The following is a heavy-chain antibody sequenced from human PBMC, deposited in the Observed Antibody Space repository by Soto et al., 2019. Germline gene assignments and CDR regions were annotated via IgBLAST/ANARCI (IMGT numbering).Heavy chain of an antibody. CDR2: ISGSGGST. J-gene: IGHJ4*02. CDR3: AKTIDYGDYLFDY. Sequence: GGSLILSCAASGFTFSSYAMSWVRQAPGKGLEWVSAISGSGGSTYYADSVKGRFTISRDNSKNTLYLQMNSLRAEDTAVYYCAKTIDYGDYLFDYWGQGTLVTVSS. D-gene: IGHD4-17*01. CDR1: GFTFSSYA. V-gene: IGHV3-23*01.